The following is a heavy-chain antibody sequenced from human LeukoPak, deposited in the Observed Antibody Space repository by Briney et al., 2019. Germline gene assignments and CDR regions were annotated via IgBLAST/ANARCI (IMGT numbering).Heavy chain of an antibody. J-gene: IGHJ4*02. V-gene: IGHV3-30*04. CDR1: GFTFSSYA. Sequence: GRSLRLSCTASGFTFSSYAMHWVRRTPGKGLEWLGVISFDGAKKNYPDSVKGRFTISRDNSKNTMYLQMNSLRGEDTALYYCLRERNIGSYRTADYWGQGTLVTVSS. CDR2: ISFDGAKK. CDR3: LRERNIGSYRTADY. D-gene: IGHD1-26*01.